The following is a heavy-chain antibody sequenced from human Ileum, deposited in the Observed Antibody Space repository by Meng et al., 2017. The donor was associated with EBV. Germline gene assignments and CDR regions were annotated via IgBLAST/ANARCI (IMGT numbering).Heavy chain of an antibody. J-gene: IGHJ4*02. CDR1: GGSISRSDW. D-gene: IGHD3-22*01. CDR2: TSHSGST. V-gene: IGHV4-4*02. CDR3: ASSDYYRSDY. Sequence: QVQLQESGPGVVKPSETLSLTCAVSGGSISRSDWWSWVRQPPGKGLEWIGETSHSGSTNYSPSLKSRVTISLDKSKNQLSLKLNSVTAADTAVYYCASSDYYRSDYWGQETLVTVSS.